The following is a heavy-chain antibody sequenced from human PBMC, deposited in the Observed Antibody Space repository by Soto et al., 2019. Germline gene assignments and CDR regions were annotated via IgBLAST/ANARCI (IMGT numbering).Heavy chain of an antibody. CDR2: ISYDGSNK. D-gene: IGHD2-15*01. CDR1: GFTFSSYG. J-gene: IGHJ6*02. Sequence: GPLRVCCAASGFTFSSYGMHWVRQAPGKGLEWVAVISYDGSNKYYADSVKGRFTISRDNSKNTLYLQMNSLRAEDTAVYYCAKDRIPARYYGMDVWGQGTTVTVSS. CDR3: AKDRIPARYYGMDV. V-gene: IGHV3-30*18.